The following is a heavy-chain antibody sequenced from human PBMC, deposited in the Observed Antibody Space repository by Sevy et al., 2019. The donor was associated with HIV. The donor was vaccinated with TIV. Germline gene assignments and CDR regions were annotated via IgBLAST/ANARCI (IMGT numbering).Heavy chain of an antibody. V-gene: IGHV3-49*04. CDR1: GVTFGDYC. CDR2: LKSDVYGGTV. J-gene: IGHJ4*02. CDR3: TRWKAAQSIFDY. D-gene: IGHD6-13*01. Sequence: GGYLRLSCTASGVTFGDYCMSWVRQAPGKGLEWVAFLKSDVYGGTVDHAASVRGRFVISRDDSKTIAYLQMNDLNTEDTGVYYCTRWKAAQSIFDYWGQGDLVTVSS.